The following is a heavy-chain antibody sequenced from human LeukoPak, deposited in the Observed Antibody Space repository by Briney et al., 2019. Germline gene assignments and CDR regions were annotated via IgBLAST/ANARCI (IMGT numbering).Heavy chain of an antibody. CDR1: GSTFSSYG. V-gene: IGHV3-30*18. J-gene: IGHJ4*02. Sequence: GGSLRLSCAAFGSTFSSYGMHWVRQAPGKGLEWVAVISYDGSNTYYADSVKGRFTISRDNSKNMLYLQMNSLRAEDTAVYYCAKPYYYGSRSYMDYWGQGTLVTVSS. D-gene: IGHD3-10*01. CDR2: ISYDGSNT. CDR3: AKPYYYGSRSYMDY.